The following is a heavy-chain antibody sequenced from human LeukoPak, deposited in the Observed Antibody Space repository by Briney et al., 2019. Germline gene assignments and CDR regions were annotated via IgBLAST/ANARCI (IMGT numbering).Heavy chain of an antibody. CDR2: IWYDGSNK. CDR1: GSTFRSYG. D-gene: IGHD3-10*01. CDR3: ARDGSMVRGVITGWFDP. V-gene: IGHV3-33*08. Sequence: GRSLRLSCAASGSTFRSYGMHWVRQAPGKGLEWVAVIWYDGSNKYYADSVKGRFTISRDNSKNTLYLQMNSLRAEDTAVYYCARDGSMVRGVITGWFDPWGQGALVTVSS. J-gene: IGHJ5*02.